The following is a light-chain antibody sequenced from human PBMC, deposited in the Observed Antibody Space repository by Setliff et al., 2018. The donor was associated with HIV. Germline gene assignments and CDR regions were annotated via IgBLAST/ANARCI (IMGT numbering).Light chain of an antibody. V-gene: IGLV2-14*03. CDR2: DVN. Sequence: QSALTQPASVSGSPGQSITISCTGTSSDVGGYNYVSWYQQHPGKAPKLIIYDVNKRPSGVSSRFSGSKSGNTASLTISWLQAEDEADYYCTSYTSSSTFVFGTGTKVTV. CDR1: SSDVGGYNY. CDR3: TSYTSSSTFV. J-gene: IGLJ1*01.